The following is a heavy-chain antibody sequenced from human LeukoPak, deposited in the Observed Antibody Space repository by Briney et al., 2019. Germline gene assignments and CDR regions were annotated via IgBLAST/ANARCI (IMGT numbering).Heavy chain of an antibody. Sequence: SETLSLTCTVSGGSISSSSYYWGWIRQPPGKGLEWIGSIYYSGSTYYNPSLKCRVTISVDTSKTQFSLKLSSVTAADTAVYYCARQPTGSSWYITYDYYYYMDVWGKGTTVTISS. J-gene: IGHJ6*03. V-gene: IGHV4-39*01. D-gene: IGHD6-13*01. CDR2: IYYSGST. CDR1: GGSISSSSYY. CDR3: ARQPTGSSWYITYDYYYYMDV.